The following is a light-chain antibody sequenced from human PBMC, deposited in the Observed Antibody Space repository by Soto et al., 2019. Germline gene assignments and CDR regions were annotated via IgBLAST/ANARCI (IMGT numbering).Light chain of an antibody. Sequence: DIVMTQSPDSLAVSLGERAIINCKSSQSVLYSTNNKNYVAWYQQKPGQPPKLLIYWASTRESGVPDRFSGSGSGTDFTLTVSSLQAEDVAVYYCQQYYITPITFGPGTKINIK. CDR1: QSVLYSTNNKNY. V-gene: IGKV4-1*01. CDR3: QQYYITPIT. J-gene: IGKJ3*01. CDR2: WAS.